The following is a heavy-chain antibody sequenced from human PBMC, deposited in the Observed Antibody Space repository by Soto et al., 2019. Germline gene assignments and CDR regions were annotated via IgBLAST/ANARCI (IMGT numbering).Heavy chain of an antibody. Sequence: GGSLRLSCAASGFTFDDYAMHWVRQAPGKGLEWVSGISWNSGSIGYADSVKGRFTISRDNAKNSLYLQMNSLRAEDTALYYCAKDMRGRVACSSTSCYWNWFDPWGQGTLVTVSS. CDR3: AKDMRGRVACSSTSCYWNWFDP. V-gene: IGHV3-9*01. D-gene: IGHD2-2*01. CDR1: GFTFDDYA. CDR2: ISWNSGSI. J-gene: IGHJ5*02.